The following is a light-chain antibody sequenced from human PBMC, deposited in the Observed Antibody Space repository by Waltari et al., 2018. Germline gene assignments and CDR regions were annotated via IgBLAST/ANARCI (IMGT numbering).Light chain of an antibody. Sequence: EIVLTQSPATLSLSPGERATLSCRASHSISSSFLAWYHQKPGQAPRLLIYDTFRRALGIPDRFSGSGSGTDFTLTISRLEPEDFAVYYCHQYGISPPFTFGPGTRVEI. V-gene: IGKV3-20*01. CDR1: HSISSSF. J-gene: IGKJ3*01. CDR2: DTF. CDR3: HQYGISPPFT.